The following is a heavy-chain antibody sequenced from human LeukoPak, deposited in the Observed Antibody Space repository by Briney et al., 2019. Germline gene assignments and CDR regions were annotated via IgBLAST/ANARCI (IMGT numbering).Heavy chain of an antibody. D-gene: IGHD5-18*01. J-gene: IGHJ4*02. V-gene: IGHV3-20*04. Sequence: GGSMRLSCAASGFTFDDYGMSWVRQAPGKGLEWVSGINWNGGSTGYADSVKGRFTISRDNAKNSLYLQMNSLRAEDTALYYCARVSGYSYGYGYYFDYWGQGTLVTVSS. CDR1: GFTFDDYG. CDR2: INWNGGST. CDR3: ARVSGYSYGYGYYFDY.